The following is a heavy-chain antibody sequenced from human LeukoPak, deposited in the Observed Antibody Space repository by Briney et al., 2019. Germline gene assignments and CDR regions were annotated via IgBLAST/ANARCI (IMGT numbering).Heavy chain of an antibody. Sequence: ASVKVSCTASGYTFTGYYMHWVRQGPGQGLEWMGWINPNSGGTNYAQKFQGRVTMTRDTSISTAYMELSRLRSDDTAVYYCARTPWSGYDWDYWGQGTLVTVSS. V-gene: IGHV1-2*02. CDR2: INPNSGGT. CDR1: GYTFTGYY. J-gene: IGHJ4*02. CDR3: ARTPWSGYDWDY. D-gene: IGHD5-12*01.